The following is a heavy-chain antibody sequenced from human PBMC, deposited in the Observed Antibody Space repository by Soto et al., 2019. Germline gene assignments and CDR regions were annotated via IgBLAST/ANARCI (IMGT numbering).Heavy chain of an antibody. CDR1: GFTFSSYA. CDR2: ISGSGGRT. V-gene: IGHV3-23*01. J-gene: IGHJ4*02. Sequence: EVQRLESGGGLLQPGGSLRLSCAASGFTFSSYAMSWVRQAPGKGLEWVSAISGSGGRTYYAYSVKGRFTISRDNSKHTLDLQMNSLRAEDTAVYYCANLGVDVLRYLAWLIDYWGQGTLVTVSS. CDR3: ANLGVDVLRYLAWLIDY. D-gene: IGHD3-9*01.